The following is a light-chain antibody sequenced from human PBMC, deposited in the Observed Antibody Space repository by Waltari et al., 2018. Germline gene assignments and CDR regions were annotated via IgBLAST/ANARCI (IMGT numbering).Light chain of an antibody. CDR2: RKN. V-gene: IGLV1-44*01. CDR3: AGWDASLNGWV. J-gene: IGLJ3*02. Sequence: QSVLTQPPSASVTPGQRVTISCAGTSSNIGSNTVNWYQQLPGTAPKLLLSRKNPRPPGVAARFFGHKSCTSASLAISGLQSEDEADYYCAGWDASLNGWVFGGGTKLTVL. CDR1: SSNIGSNT.